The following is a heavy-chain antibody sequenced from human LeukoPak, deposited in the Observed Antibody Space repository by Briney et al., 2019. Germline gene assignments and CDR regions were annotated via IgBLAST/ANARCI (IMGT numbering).Heavy chain of an antibody. V-gene: IGHV4-34*01. J-gene: IGHJ4*02. CDR2: INHRGGA. Sequence: SETLSLTCAVFNESFSDYFWSWIRQPPGKGLEWIAEINHRGGANYNPSLKSRVTISVDTSKNQFSLKLSSVTAADTAMYYCARYDGYSYGYSVDYWGQGTLVTVSS. CDR3: ARYDGYSYGYSVDY. D-gene: IGHD5-18*01. CDR1: NESFSDYF.